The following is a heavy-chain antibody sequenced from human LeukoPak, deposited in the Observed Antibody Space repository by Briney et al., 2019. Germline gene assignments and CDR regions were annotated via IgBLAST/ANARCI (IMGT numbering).Heavy chain of an antibody. D-gene: IGHD5-18*01. V-gene: IGHV1-2*02. CDR3: ARDYDTAMVKDY. J-gene: IGHJ4*02. CDR1: GYTFTGYY. Sequence: ASVKVSCKASGYTFTGYYMHWVRQAPGQGLEWMGWINPKSGGTNYAQKFQGRVTMTRDTSISTAYMELSRLRSDDTAVYYRARDYDTAMVKDYWGQGTLVTVSS. CDR2: INPKSGGT.